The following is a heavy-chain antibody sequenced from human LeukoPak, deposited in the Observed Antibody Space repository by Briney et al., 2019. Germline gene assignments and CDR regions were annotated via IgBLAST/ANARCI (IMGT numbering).Heavy chain of an antibody. D-gene: IGHD3-9*01. CDR1: GGSISSYY. CDR3: ARGLYDILTGYYVFDY. V-gene: IGHV4-59*01. Sequence: SETLSLTRTVSGGSISSYYWSWLRQPPGKGLEWIGYIYYSGSTNYNPSLKSRVTISVDTSKNQFSLKLSSVTAADTAVYYCARGLYDILTGYYVFDYWGQGTLVTVSS. CDR2: IYYSGST. J-gene: IGHJ4*02.